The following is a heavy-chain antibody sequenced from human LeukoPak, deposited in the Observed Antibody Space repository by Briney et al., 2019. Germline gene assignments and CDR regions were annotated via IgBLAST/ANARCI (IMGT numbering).Heavy chain of an antibody. Sequence: PGGSLRLSCAPSGFTFSNHGMHWVRQAPGKGLEWVAIISSDGSRKYYAHSVEGRFTISRDNSKNTLYLQMNSLRTEDTAVYYCARVPGYDSSGYFDYWGQGTLVTVSS. CDR1: GFTFSNHG. CDR2: ISSDGSRK. V-gene: IGHV3-30*03. J-gene: IGHJ4*02. CDR3: ARVPGYDSSGYFDY. D-gene: IGHD3-22*01.